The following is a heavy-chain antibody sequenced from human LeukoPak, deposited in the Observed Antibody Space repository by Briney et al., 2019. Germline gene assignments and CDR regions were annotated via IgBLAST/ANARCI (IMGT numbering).Heavy chain of an antibody. V-gene: IGHV3-21*01. J-gene: IGHJ4*02. CDR1: GITFSSYS. CDR2: ISSGSSYR. D-gene: IGHD2-2*01. CDR3: ASLVVPAAFNFDY. Sequence: GGSLRLSCAASGITFSSYSMNWVRQAPGKGLERVSSISSGSSYRYYADSVKGRFTISRDNAKNSLYLQMNSLRAEDTAVYYCASLVVPAAFNFDYWGQGTLVTVSS.